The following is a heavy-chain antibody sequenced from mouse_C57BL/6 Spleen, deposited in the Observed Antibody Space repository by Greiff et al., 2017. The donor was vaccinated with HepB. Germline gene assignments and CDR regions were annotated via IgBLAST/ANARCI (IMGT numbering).Heavy chain of an antibody. J-gene: IGHJ3*01. CDR2: ISYDGSN. Sequence: EVQLQESGPGLVKPSQSLSLTCSVTGYSITSGYYWNWIRQFPGNKLEWMGYISYDGSNNYNPSLKNRISITRDTSKNQFFLKLNSVTTEDTATYYCARRGFTTIVEVGLAYWGQGTLVTVSA. CDR1: GYSITSGYY. V-gene: IGHV3-6*01. D-gene: IGHD1-1*01. CDR3: ARRGFTTIVEVGLAY.